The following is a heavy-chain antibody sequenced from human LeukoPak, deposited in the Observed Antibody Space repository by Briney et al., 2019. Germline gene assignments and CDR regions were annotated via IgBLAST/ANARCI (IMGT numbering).Heavy chain of an antibody. CDR1: GDSMNNFY. J-gene: IGHJ4*02. CDR2: AHLSGST. V-gene: IGHV4-4*07. D-gene: IGHD3-22*01. CDR3: ARDDSARDDSGAYHY. Sequence: SETLSLTCTVYGDSMNNFYWTWIRQSPGKGLEWIGRAHLSGSTNYSPSLRRRVAIALDRSRNQFSLKLTSVTAADTAVYYCARDDSARDDSGAYHYWGQGTLVTVSS.